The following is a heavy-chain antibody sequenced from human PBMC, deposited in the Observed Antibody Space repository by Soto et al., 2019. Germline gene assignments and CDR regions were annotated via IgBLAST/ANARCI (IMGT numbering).Heavy chain of an antibody. Sequence: ASVKVSCKVSGYTLNELSMHWVRQAPGKGLEWMGGFDPEDGETIYAQKFQGRVTMTEDTSTDTAYMELSSLRSEDTAVYYCATLLPPALERPPAYFDYWGQGTLVTVSS. CDR3: ATLLPPALERPPAYFDY. CDR2: FDPEDGET. J-gene: IGHJ4*02. V-gene: IGHV1-24*01. CDR1: GYTLNELS. D-gene: IGHD1-1*01.